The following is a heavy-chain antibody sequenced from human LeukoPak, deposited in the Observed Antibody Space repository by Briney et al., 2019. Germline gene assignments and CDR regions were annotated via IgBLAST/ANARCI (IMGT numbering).Heavy chain of an antibody. Sequence: PSETLSLTCTVSGGSISSSSYYWGWIRQPPGKGLEWIGSIYYSGSTYYNPSLKSRVTISVDTSKNQFSLKLSSVTAADTAVYYCAREESYYYDSSGYPPPYYFDYWGQGTLVTVSS. D-gene: IGHD3-22*01. V-gene: IGHV4-39*07. CDR2: IYYSGST. J-gene: IGHJ4*02. CDR3: AREESYYYDSSGYPPPYYFDY. CDR1: GGSISSSSYY.